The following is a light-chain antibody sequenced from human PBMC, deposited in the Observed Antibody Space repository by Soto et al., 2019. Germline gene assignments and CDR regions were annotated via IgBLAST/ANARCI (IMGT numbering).Light chain of an antibody. CDR2: KAS. Sequence: DIQMTQSPSTLSASVGDRVTITCRASQSISSWLAWYQQKPGKAPKLLIYKASSLESGVQSRFSGSGSGTEFTLTISSLQPDDFARYYRQQYNSYPTFGQGTKVEIK. CDR3: QQYNSYPT. V-gene: IGKV1-5*03. J-gene: IGKJ1*01. CDR1: QSISSW.